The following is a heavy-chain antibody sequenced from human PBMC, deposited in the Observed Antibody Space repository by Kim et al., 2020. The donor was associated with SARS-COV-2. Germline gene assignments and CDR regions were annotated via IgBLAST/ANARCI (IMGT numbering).Heavy chain of an antibody. Sequence: SETLYLTCTVSGGSISSYYWSWIRQPPGKGLEWIGYIYYSGSTNYNSSLKSRVTISVDTSKNQFSLKLSSVTAADTAVYYCARDAWDYGSGSYRYYYYYGMDVWGQGTTGTVSS. CDR1: GGSISSYY. CDR3: ARDAWDYGSGSYRYYYYYGMDV. V-gene: IGHV4-59*13. D-gene: IGHD3-10*01. CDR2: IYYSGST. J-gene: IGHJ6*02.